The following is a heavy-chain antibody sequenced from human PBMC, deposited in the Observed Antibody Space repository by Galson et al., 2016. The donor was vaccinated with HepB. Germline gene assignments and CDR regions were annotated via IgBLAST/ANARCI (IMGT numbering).Heavy chain of an antibody. V-gene: IGHV3-30-3*01. Sequence: SLRLSCAASGFTFSTYAMHWVRQGPGQGLEWVAIISSDGNNKYYADTVKGRFTISRDNSKNTLYLQMSSLTTEETAVYYCAKEGRVHSGTYSESRSDYFDYWGQGTLVTVSS. CDR2: ISSDGNNK. D-gene: IGHD1-26*01. CDR1: GFTFSTYA. CDR3: AKEGRVHSGTYSESRSDYFDY. J-gene: IGHJ4*02.